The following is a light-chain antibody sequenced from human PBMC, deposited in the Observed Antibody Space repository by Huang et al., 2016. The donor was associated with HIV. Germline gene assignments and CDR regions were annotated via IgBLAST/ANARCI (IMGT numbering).Light chain of an antibody. CDR3: QQSYNAPRT. Sequence: DIQMTQSPSSLSAFVGDKVTITCRASENIRKHLNWYQQKPGKAPNLLLYAASSLQSGVPARFSGSGTGTDFNLTINSLQPEDYATYFCQQSYNAPRTFGQGTKVEIK. CDR2: AAS. V-gene: IGKV1-39*01. J-gene: IGKJ1*01. CDR1: ENIRKH.